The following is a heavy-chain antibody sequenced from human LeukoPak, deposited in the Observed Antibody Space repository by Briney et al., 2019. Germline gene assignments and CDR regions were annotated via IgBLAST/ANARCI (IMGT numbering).Heavy chain of an antibody. CDR3: ARDGFRYSSGWYREDAFDI. CDR1: GGSISSYY. J-gene: IGHJ3*02. Sequence: PSETLSLTCTVSGGSISSYYWSWIRQPPGKGLEWIGYIYYSGSTNYNPSLKSRVTISVDTSKNQFSLKLSSVTAADTAVYYCARDGFRYSSGWYREDAFDIWGQGTMVTVSS. V-gene: IGHV4-59*01. CDR2: IYYSGST. D-gene: IGHD6-19*01.